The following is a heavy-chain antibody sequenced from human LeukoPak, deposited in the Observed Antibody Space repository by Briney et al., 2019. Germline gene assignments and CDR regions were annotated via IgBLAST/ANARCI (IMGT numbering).Heavy chain of an antibody. J-gene: IGHJ5*02. Sequence: NPSETLSLTCAVYGGSFSGYYWSWIRQPPGKGLEWIGYIYYSGSTNYNPSLKSRVTISVDTSKNQFSLKPSSVTAADTAVYYCARPNYYGSGSYWFDPWGQGTLVTVSS. CDR2: IYYSGST. D-gene: IGHD3-10*01. V-gene: IGHV4-59*01. CDR1: GGSFSGYY. CDR3: ARPNYYGSGSYWFDP.